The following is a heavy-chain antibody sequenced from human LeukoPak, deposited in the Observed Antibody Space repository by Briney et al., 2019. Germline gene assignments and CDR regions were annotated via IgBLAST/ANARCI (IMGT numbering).Heavy chain of an antibody. CDR2: MHPTTGGS. V-gene: IGHV1-2*02. J-gene: IGHJ5*02. D-gene: IGHD2-2*01. CDR1: GYTFSGNY. CDR3: XXXXXTVVGTXXXWFDA. Sequence: GASVKVSCTASGYTFSGNYLTWLRQAPGQGFEWMGWMHPTTGGSNLAQKFQGRVTMTGDIDINTVYMELTGLTSDDTAVYYCXXXXXTVVGTXXXWFDAWGQGTLVTVSS.